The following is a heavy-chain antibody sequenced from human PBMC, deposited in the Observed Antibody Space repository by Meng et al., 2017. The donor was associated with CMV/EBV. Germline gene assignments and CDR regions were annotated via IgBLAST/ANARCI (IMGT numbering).Heavy chain of an antibody. CDR2: ISSSGSTI. D-gene: IGHD2-2*01. J-gene: IGHJ6*02. CDR1: GFTFSDYC. Sequence: GESLKISCAASGFTFSDYCMSWIRQAPGKGLEWVSYISSSGSTIYYADSVKGRFTISRDNAKNSLYLQMNSLRAEDTAVYYCARDQNIVVVPAAPRVHYYYYGMDVWGQGTTVTVSS. V-gene: IGHV3-11*01. CDR3: ARDQNIVVVPAAPRVHYYYYGMDV.